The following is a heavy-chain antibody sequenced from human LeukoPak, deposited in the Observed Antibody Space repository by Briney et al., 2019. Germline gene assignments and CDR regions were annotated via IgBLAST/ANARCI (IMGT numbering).Heavy chain of an antibody. Sequence: SVKVSCKASGGTFSNYAISWVRQAPGQGLEWMGRIILTLDSANYAQKFQDRVTITADTSTSTVYMELSSLTSEDTPMYYCARDVSYYYHNTGSPYSGQGTLVTVSS. CDR3: ARDVSYYYHNTGSPY. D-gene: IGHD3-22*01. V-gene: IGHV1-69*04. CDR2: IILTLDSA. CDR1: GGTFSNYA. J-gene: IGHJ4*02.